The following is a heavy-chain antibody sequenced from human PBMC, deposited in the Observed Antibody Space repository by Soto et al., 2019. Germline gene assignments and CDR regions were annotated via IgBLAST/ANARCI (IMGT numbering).Heavy chain of an antibody. J-gene: IGHJ4*02. CDR3: TRGTSSSAGSFDY. CDR2: ISSSSSYI. V-gene: IGHV3-21*01. D-gene: IGHD6-6*01. CDR1: GFTFSSYS. Sequence: LRLSCAASGFTFSSYSMIWVRQAPGKGLESVSSISSSSSYIYYADSVKGRFTISRDNAKNSLYLQMNSLRAEDTAVYYCTRGTSSSAGSFDYWPQGTLVTVSS.